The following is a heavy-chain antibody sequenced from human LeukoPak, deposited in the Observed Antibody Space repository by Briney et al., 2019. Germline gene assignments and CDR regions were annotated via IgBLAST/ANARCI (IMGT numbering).Heavy chain of an antibody. CDR1: GSSFTSYW. D-gene: IGHD4-17*01. CDR3: ARRQDYGDYAVDY. CDR2: IYPGDSDT. V-gene: IGHV5-51*01. J-gene: IGHJ4*02. Sequence: GESLQISCQGSGSSFTSYWIGWVRQMPGKGLEWMGIIYPGDSDTRYSPSFQGQVTISADKSISTAYLQWSSLKASDTAMYYCARRQDYGDYAVDYWGQGTLVTVSS.